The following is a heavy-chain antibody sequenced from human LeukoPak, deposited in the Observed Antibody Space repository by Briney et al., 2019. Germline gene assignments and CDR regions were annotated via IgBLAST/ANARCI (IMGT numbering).Heavy chain of an antibody. CDR2: ISSSGSTI. CDR3: ARDAAAAGTAFDI. J-gene: IGHJ3*02. CDR1: GFTFSRYE. Sequence: PGGSLRLSCAASGFTFSRYEMNWVRQAPGKGLEWVSYISSSGSTIYYADSVKGRFTISRDNAKNSLYLQMNSLRAEDTAVYYCARDAAAAGTAFDIWGQGTMVTVSS. D-gene: IGHD6-13*01. V-gene: IGHV3-48*03.